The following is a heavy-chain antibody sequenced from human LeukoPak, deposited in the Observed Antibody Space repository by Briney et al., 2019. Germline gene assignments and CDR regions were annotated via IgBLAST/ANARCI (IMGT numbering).Heavy chain of an antibody. V-gene: IGHV4-59*02. J-gene: IGHJ6*03. CDR3: ARGKPSPSYDFWSGYPNYYYYMDV. CDR2: IYYTGST. CDR1: GGSVSSYY. Sequence: SETLSLTCTVSGGSVSSYYWSWIRQSPEKGLEWIGYIYYTGSTNYNPSLKSRVTISVDTSKNQFSLKLSSVTAADTAVYYCARGKPSPSYDFWSGYPNYYYYMDVWGKGTTVTVSS. D-gene: IGHD3-3*01.